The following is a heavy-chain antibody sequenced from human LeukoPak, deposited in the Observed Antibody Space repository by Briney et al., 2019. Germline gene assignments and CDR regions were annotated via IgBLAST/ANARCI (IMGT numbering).Heavy chain of an antibody. CDR2: TYYRSKWYN. CDR1: GDSVSSNSAA. Sequence: SQTLSLTCAISGDSVSSNSAARNWIRQSPSRGLEWLGRTYYRSKWYNDYAVSVESRITINPDTSKNQFSLQLDSVTPEDTAVYYCAKQDWAVAWRRWFDPWGQGTLVTVSS. V-gene: IGHV6-1*01. CDR3: AKQDWAVAWRRWFDP. J-gene: IGHJ5*02. D-gene: IGHD6-19*01.